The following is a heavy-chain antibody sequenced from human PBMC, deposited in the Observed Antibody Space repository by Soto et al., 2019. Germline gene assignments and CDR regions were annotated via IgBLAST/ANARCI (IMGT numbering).Heavy chain of an antibody. Sequence: PWGSLGLSCAASGLIFSDVWMTWVRQAPGKGLEWVGRIKTKPDDGTIDYAAPVRGRFTISRDDSKNTLYLQMTSLTPDDTGVYYCTTSNLGVDFWGPGTLVTVSS. D-gene: IGHD1-1*01. J-gene: IGHJ4*02. V-gene: IGHV3-15*01. CDR1: GLIFSDVW. CDR2: IKTKPDDGTI. CDR3: TTSNLGVDF.